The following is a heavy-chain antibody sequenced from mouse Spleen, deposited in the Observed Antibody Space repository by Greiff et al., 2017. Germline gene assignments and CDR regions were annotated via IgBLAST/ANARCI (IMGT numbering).Heavy chain of an antibody. V-gene: IGHV1-26*01. D-gene: IGHD1-1*01. Sequence: EVQLQQSGPELVKPGASVKISCKASGYTFTDYYMNWVKQSHGKSLEWIGDINPNNGGTSYNQKFKGKATLTVDKSSSTAYMELRSLTSEDSAVYYCARGGGSSYEEAMDYWGQGTSVTVSS. CDR1: GYTFTDYY. J-gene: IGHJ4*01. CDR3: ARGGGSSYEEAMDY. CDR2: INPNNGGT.